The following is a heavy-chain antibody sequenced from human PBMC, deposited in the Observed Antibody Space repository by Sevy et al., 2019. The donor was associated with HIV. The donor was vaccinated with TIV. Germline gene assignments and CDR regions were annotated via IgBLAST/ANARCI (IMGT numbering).Heavy chain of an antibody. CDR1: GFTFSSYA. D-gene: IGHD2-2*02. V-gene: IGHV3-23*01. J-gene: IGHJ4*02. Sequence: GGSLRLSCAASGFTFSSYAMSWVRQAPGKGLEWVSAISGSGGSTHYADSVKGRFTISRDNSKNTLYLQMNSLRAEDTAVYYCAQQVVPAAIRDYWGQGTLVTVSS. CDR3: AQQVVPAAIRDY. CDR2: ISGSGGST.